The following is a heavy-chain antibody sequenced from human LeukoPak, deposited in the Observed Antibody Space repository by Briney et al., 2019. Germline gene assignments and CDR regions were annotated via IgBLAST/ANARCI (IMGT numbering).Heavy chain of an antibody. J-gene: IGHJ4*02. CDR2: ISYDGSNT. Sequence: GRSLRLSCAASGSTFRAYGMHWVRQAPGKGLEWVAIISYDGSNTYYADSVKGRFTISRDNSKNTLYLQMDSLRAEDTAVYYCAKEGDISGSWYLSNYFDSWGQGTLVTVSS. D-gene: IGHD6-13*01. CDR3: AKEGDISGSWYLSNYFDS. CDR1: GSTFRAYG. V-gene: IGHV3-30*18.